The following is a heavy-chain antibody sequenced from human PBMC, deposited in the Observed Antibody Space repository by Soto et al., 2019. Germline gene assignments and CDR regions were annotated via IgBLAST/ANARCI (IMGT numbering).Heavy chain of an antibody. CDR3: ARESRRFFDC. CDR2: IYWDDDK. D-gene: IGHD2-2*01. V-gene: IGHV2-5*02. Sequence: QITLKESGPTLVKPTQPLTLTCTFSGFSLSTTGVGVGWIRQPPGKALEWLAIIYWDDDKRYSPSLKSRHTITKDTSNNQVVLTMTNMDPVDTATYYCARESRRFFDCWGQGTLVTVSS. CDR1: GFSLSTTGVG. J-gene: IGHJ4*02.